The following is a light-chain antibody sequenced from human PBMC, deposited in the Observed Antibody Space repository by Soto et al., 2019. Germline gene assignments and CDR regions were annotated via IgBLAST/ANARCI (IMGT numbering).Light chain of an antibody. CDR2: RAE. V-gene: IGLV1-47*01. CDR1: IANIGRNY. J-gene: IGLJ2*01. CDR3: AAWDDTVNGLV. Sequence: QPALPQSPSASGTPGQRVTISCSGNIANIGRNYVYWYQQFPGTAPRLLIYRAEQRPSGVPDRFSGSKSGTSAPLAISGLRSEDEAAYYCAAWDDTVNGLVFGGGTKVTVL.